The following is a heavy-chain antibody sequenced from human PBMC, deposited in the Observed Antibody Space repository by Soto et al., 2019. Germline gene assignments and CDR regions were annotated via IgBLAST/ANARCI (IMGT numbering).Heavy chain of an antibody. Sequence: SETLSLTCTVSGASTTFGGYSWSWIRQTPGKGLEWIGYINHLETTFYNPSFESRLTLSIDRAKNQFSLKLHSMSAADRAVYFCARGGGSDSFDYWGQGILVTVSS. CDR2: INHLETT. CDR3: ARGGGSDSFDY. CDR1: GASTTFGGYS. D-gene: IGHD1-26*01. J-gene: IGHJ4*02. V-gene: IGHV4-30-2*01.